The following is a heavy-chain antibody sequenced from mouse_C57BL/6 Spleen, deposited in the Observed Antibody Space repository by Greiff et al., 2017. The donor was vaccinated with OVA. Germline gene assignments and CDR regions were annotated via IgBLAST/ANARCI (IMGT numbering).Heavy chain of an antibody. CDR3: ARRMYSNYGFAY. CDR1: GYTFTSYW. Sequence: QVQLQQPGAELVKPGASVKLSCKASGYTFTSYWMQWVKQRPGQGLEWIGEIDPSDSYTNYNQKFKGKATLTVDTSSSTAYMQLSSLTSEDSAVYYCARRMYSNYGFAYWGQGTLVTVSA. CDR2: IDPSDSYT. V-gene: IGHV1-50*01. J-gene: IGHJ3*01. D-gene: IGHD2-5*01.